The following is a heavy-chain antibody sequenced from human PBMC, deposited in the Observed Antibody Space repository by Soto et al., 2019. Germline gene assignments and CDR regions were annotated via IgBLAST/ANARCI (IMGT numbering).Heavy chain of an antibody. Sequence: QVQLQESGPGLVKPSGTLSLTCAVSGGSISSSNWWSWVRQPPGKGLEWIGEIYHSGSTNYNPSLKSRVTTSVDRSKNQFSLKLSSVTAADTAVYYCARDGGGGVLWFGESKLYYFDYWGQGTLVTVSS. D-gene: IGHD3-10*01. CDR3: ARDGGGGVLWFGESKLYYFDY. CDR1: GGSISSSNW. CDR2: IYHSGST. J-gene: IGHJ4*02. V-gene: IGHV4-4*02.